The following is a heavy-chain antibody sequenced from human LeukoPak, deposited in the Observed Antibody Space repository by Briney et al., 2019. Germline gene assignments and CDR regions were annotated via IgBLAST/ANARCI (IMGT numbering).Heavy chain of an antibody. CDR1: GFTFSDYY. CDR3: AGEGRCSSTSCYATYYYMDV. CDR2: ITSSGSTI. J-gene: IGHJ6*03. V-gene: IGHV3-11*04. D-gene: IGHD2-2*01. Sequence: GGSLRLSCAASGFTFSDYYMSWIRQAPGKGLEWVSYITSSGSTIYYADSVKGRFTISRDNAKNSLYLQMNSLRAEDTAVHYCAGEGRCSSTSCYATYYYMDVWGKGTTVTVSS.